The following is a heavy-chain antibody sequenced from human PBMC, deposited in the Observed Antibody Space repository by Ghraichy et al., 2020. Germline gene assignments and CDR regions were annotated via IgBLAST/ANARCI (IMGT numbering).Heavy chain of an antibody. CDR1: GFSLSSYS. CDR2: ISGSSSYI. Sequence: GGYLRLSCAASGFSLSSYSMNWVRQAPGKGLEWVSSISGSSSYIYYADSVKGRFTISRDNAKNSLNLQMNNLRAEDTAVYYCAREFRGWFDPWGQGTLVTVSS. J-gene: IGHJ5*02. V-gene: IGHV3-21*01. D-gene: IGHD3-10*01. CDR3: AREFRGWFDP.